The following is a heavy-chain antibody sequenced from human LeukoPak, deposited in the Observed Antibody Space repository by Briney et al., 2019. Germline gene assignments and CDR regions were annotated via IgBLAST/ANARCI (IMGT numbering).Heavy chain of an antibody. CDR3: AREAAAGNFDWFDP. Sequence: GGSLRLSCAASEFIFSSYWMSWVRQAPGKGLEWVANIKQDGSEKYYVDSVKGRFTISRDNAKNSLYLQMNSLRAEDTAVYYCAREAAAGNFDWFDPWGQGTLVTVSS. CDR1: EFIFSSYW. J-gene: IGHJ5*02. D-gene: IGHD6-13*01. CDR2: IKQDGSEK. V-gene: IGHV3-7*01.